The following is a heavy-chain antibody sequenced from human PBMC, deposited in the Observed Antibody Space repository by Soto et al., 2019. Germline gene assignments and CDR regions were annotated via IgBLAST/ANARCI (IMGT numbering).Heavy chain of an antibody. CDR1: GGSISGGGYY. D-gene: IGHD3-10*01. CDR2: IYYSGGT. J-gene: IGHJ1*01. CDR3: TREQFGGDF. V-gene: IGHV4-31*01. Sequence: LTCTVSGGSISGGGYYWSWIRQHPGKGLDWIGYIYYSGGTYYNPSLKSLITISVDTSKNQISLTMRSVTAADTAMYYCTREQFGGDFWGPGTLVTVSS.